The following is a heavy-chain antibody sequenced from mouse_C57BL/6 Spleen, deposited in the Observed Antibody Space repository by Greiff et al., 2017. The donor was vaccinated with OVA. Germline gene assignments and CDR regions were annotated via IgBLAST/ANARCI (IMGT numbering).Heavy chain of an antibody. CDR1: GYTFTSYW. J-gene: IGHJ4*01. Sequence: VQLQQPGAELVKPGASVKLSCKASGYTFTSYWMQWVKQRPGQGLEWIGELDPSDSYTNYNQKFKGKATLTVDTSSSTAYMQLSSLTSEDSAVYYCARSGIYYDYDHAMDYWGQGTSVTVSS. D-gene: IGHD2-4*01. CDR2: LDPSDSYT. CDR3: ARSGIYYDYDHAMDY. V-gene: IGHV1-50*01.